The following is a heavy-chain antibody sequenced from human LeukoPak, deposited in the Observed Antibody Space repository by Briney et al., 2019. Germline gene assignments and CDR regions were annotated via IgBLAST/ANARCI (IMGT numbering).Heavy chain of an antibody. D-gene: IGHD3-16*02. CDR3: ARAVGDYAYVWGSYRYTDRGSSMDV. CDR1: GFTFSSYW. J-gene: IGHJ6*03. Sequence: GGFLRLSCAASGFTFSSYWMSWVRQAPGKGLEWVANIKQDGSVKYYVDSLKSRFTISRDNAKNSLYLQMNSLRAEDTAVYYCARAVGDYAYVWGSYRYTDRGSSMDVWGKGTTVTVSS. CDR2: IKQDGSVK. V-gene: IGHV3-7*01.